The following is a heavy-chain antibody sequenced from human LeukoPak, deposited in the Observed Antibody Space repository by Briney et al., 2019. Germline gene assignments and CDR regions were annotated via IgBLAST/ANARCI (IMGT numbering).Heavy chain of an antibody. D-gene: IGHD4-17*01. CDR1: GFTVSSNY. V-gene: IGHV3-53*01. Sequence: GGSLRLSCAASGFTVSSNYMSWVRQAPGKGLEWVSVIYSGGSTYYADSVKGRFTISRDNAKNLLYLQMNSLRAEDTAVYYCARDVSRISDYWGQGTMVTVSS. CDR3: ARDVSRISDY. J-gene: IGHJ3*01. CDR2: IYSGGST.